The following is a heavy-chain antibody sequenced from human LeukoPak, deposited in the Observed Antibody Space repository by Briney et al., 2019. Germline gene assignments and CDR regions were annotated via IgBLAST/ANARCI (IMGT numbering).Heavy chain of an antibody. J-gene: IGHJ6*02. CDR1: GFTFSSYS. Sequence: GGSLRLSCAASGFTFSSYSMNWVRQAPEKGLEWVSSISSSSSYIYYADSAKGRFTISRDNAKNSLYLQMNSLRAEDTAVYYCARCGGDCYAHTKNYYYYGMDVWGQGTTVTVSS. V-gene: IGHV3-21*01. CDR2: ISSSSSYI. CDR3: ARCGGDCYAHTKNYYYYGMDV. D-gene: IGHD2-21*02.